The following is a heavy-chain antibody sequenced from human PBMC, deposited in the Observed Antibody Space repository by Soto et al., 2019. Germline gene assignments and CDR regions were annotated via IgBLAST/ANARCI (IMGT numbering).Heavy chain of an antibody. V-gene: IGHV3-15*01. Sequence: EVQLVESGGGLVKPGGSLRLSCAASDFAFNGAWMSWVRQAPGKGLEWVGRIKSKTDGETTDYAAPVKGRFTISRDDSRKTLFLQINSLKTEDTAVYYCTTDGHFDYWGQGTLVTVSS. J-gene: IGHJ4*02. CDR1: DFAFNGAW. CDR2: IKSKTDGETT. CDR3: TTDGHFDY.